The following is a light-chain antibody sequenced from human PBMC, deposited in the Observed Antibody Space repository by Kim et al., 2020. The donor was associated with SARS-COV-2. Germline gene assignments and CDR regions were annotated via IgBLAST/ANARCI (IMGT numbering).Light chain of an antibody. V-gene: IGLV3-19*01. CDR1: SLRTYY. CDR3: NSRYNSRDHVV. Sequence: SSELTQDPAVSVALGQTVRITCQGDSLRTYYASWYQQKPGQAPILVIYGKNNRPSGIPDRSSGSISGNTASLTVTGAQAVDEADYYCNSRYNSRDHVVFG. CDR2: GKN. J-gene: IGLJ2*01.